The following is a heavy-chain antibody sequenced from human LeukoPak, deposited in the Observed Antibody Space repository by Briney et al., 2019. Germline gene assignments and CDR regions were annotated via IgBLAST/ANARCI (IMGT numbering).Heavy chain of an antibody. Sequence: SETLSLTCAVYGGSFNDYYWNWIRQPPGKGLEWIGSIYYSGSTYYNPSLKSRVTISVDTSKNQFSLRLSSVTAADTAVYYCARDLEDQTTAEYFQHWGQGTLVTVSS. V-gene: IGHV4-34*01. CDR2: IYYSGST. J-gene: IGHJ1*01. CDR3: ARDLEDQTTAEYFQH. CDR1: GGSFNDYY. D-gene: IGHD1-1*01.